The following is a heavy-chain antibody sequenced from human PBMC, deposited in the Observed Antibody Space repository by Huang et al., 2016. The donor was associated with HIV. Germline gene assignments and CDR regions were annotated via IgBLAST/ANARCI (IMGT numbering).Heavy chain of an antibody. CDR2: IRYDGNNY. CDR3: AKDLTYTFGRHFDY. V-gene: IGHV3-30*02. Sequence: QVQLVDSGGGVVQPGGSLRLSCTASGFTFGSFGMHWVRQVQGKGVEWGAFIRYDGNNYYYADAGRGRFTISRDNSKDTLYLQMNRLRPDDSAVYYCAKDLTYTFGRHFDYWGRGTLVTVSS. J-gene: IGHJ4*02. CDR1: GFTFGSFG. D-gene: IGHD3-3*01.